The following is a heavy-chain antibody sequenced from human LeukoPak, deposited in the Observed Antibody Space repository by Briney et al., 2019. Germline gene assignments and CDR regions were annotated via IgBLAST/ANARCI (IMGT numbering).Heavy chain of an antibody. V-gene: IGHV3-20*04. CDR1: GFTFDDYG. Sequence: GGPLRLSCAASGFTFDDYGMSWVRQAPGKGLEWVSGINWNGGSTGYADSVKGRFTISRDNAKNSLYLQMNSLRAEDTALYYCARDPGVVGVTGVFDYWGQGTLVTVSS. CDR2: INWNGGST. D-gene: IGHD2-21*02. J-gene: IGHJ4*02. CDR3: ARDPGVVGVTGVFDY.